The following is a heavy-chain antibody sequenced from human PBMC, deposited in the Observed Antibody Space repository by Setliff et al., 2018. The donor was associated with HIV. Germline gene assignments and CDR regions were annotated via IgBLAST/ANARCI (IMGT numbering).Heavy chain of an antibody. J-gene: IGHJ3*02. D-gene: IGHD6-19*01. CDR1: GFTFISYG. CDR3: ARDLGSEQWLPDAFDI. Sequence: GESLKISCAVSGFTFISYGMYWVRQAPGKGLEWVAFIRYDGSQKYYVDSVKGRFTISRDNTKNSLYLQMSSLRAEDTAVYYCARDLGSEQWLPDAFDICGQGTMVTVSS. V-gene: IGHV3-30*02. CDR2: IRYDGSQK.